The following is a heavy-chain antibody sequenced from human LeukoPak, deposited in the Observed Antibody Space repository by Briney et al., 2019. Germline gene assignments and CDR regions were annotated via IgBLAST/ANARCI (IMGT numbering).Heavy chain of an antibody. D-gene: IGHD3-22*01. CDR2: IYPGDSDT. CDR1: GYSFTSYW. V-gene: IGHV5-51*01. J-gene: IGHJ4*02. Sequence: GESLKISCKGSGYSFTSYWTGWVRQMPGKGLEWMGIIYPGDSDTRYSPSFQGQVTISADKSISTAYLQWSSLKASDTAMYYCARAYYYDSSGYYLNFDYWGQGTLVTVSS. CDR3: ARAYYYDSSGYYLNFDY.